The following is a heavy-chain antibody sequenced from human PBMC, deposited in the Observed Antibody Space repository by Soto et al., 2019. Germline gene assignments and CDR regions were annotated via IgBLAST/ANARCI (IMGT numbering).Heavy chain of an antibody. V-gene: IGHV1-69*02. CDR2: IIPILGIA. D-gene: IGHD3-9*01. CDR1: GGTFSSYT. CDR3: ARALPYYDILTGAFDI. J-gene: IGHJ3*02. Sequence: QVQLVQSGAEVKKPGSSVKVSCKASGGTFSSYTISWVRQAPGQGLECMGRIIPILGIANYAQKFQGRVTITADKSTSTAYMELSSLRSEDTAVYYCARALPYYDILTGAFDIWGQGTMVTVSS.